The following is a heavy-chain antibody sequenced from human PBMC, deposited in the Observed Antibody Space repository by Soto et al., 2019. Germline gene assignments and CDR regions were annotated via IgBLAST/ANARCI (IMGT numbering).Heavy chain of an antibody. D-gene: IGHD3-22*01. CDR1: GLTFSSYA. J-gene: IGHJ3*02. CDR3: AIRGGYYDSSGYRDAFDI. V-gene: IGHV3-30-3*01. Sequence: QVQLVESGGGVVQPGRSLRLSCAASGLTFSSYAMHLVRQAPGKGLEWVAVISYDGSNKNYADSVKGRFTISRDNSKNTLYLQMNSLRAEDTAVFYCAIRGGYYDSSGYRDAFDIWGQGTMVTVSS. CDR2: ISYDGSNK.